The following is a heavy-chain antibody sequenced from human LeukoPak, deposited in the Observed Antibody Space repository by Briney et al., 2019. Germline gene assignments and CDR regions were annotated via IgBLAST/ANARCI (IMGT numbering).Heavy chain of an antibody. J-gene: IGHJ4*02. Sequence: PGGSLRLSCAASRFTFSNYWMTWVRQAPGKGLEWVANIKQDGSEKHYVDPVKGRFTISRDDAKNSLYLQMNSLGTEDTAVYYCARGGSCADYWGQGTLVTVSS. D-gene: IGHD2-15*01. CDR1: RFTFSNYW. CDR3: ARGGSCADY. CDR2: IKQDGSEK. V-gene: IGHV3-7*01.